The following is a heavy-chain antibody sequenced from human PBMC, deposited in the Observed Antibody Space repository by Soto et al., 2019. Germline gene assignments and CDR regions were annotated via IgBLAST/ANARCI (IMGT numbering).Heavy chain of an antibody. J-gene: IGHJ3*02. Sequence: ASVKVSCKASGYTFTSYDINWVRQATGQGLEWMGWMNPNSGNTGYAQKFQGRVTMTRNTSISTAYMELSSLRSEDTAVYYCARGTPVREWVLLHAFDIWGQGTMVTVSS. CDR3: ARGTPVREWVLLHAFDI. D-gene: IGHD1-26*01. CDR1: GYTFTSYD. V-gene: IGHV1-8*01. CDR2: MNPNSGNT.